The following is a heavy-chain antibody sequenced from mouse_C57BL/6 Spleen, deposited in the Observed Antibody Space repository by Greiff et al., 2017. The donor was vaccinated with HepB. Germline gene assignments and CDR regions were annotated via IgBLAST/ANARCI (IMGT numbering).Heavy chain of an antibody. CDR1: GYSITSGYY. V-gene: IGHV3-6*01. CDR3: AREENPAWFAY. J-gene: IGHJ3*01. Sequence: VQLKESGPGLVKPSQSLSLTCSVTGYSITSGYYWNWIRQFPGNKLEWMGYISYDGSNNYNPSLKNRISITRDTSKNQFFLKLNSVTTEDTATYYCAREENPAWFAYWGQGTLVTVSA. CDR2: ISYDGSN.